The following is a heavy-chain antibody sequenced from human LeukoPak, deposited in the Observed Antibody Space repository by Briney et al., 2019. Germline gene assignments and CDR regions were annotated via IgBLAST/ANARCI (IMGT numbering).Heavy chain of an antibody. D-gene: IGHD3-16*01. Sequence: GGSLRLSCAASEFTFSSYWMSWVRQAPGKGLEWVANIKQDGSERNYVDSVKGRFTIPRDNAKNSLYLQMNSLSAEDTAVYYCARVSRFYDSDYWGQGTLVTVSS. CDR2: IKQDGSER. CDR3: ARVSRFYDSDY. CDR1: EFTFSSYW. J-gene: IGHJ4*02. V-gene: IGHV3-7*01.